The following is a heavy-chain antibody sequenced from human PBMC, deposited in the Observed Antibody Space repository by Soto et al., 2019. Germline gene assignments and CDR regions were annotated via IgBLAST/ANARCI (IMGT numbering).Heavy chain of an antibody. CDR2: IYYSGST. J-gene: IGHJ5*02. V-gene: IGHV4-31*03. D-gene: IGHD1-1*01. CDR3: ALIWSERRSFFDP. Sequence: SETLSLTCPVSGGSISSGKYYWSWIRPQPGKGLEWIGYIYYSGSTSYHPPLKSRITISVDTSKTHFSLKLSSVTAADTAVYLSALIWSERRSFFDPWGQGTLVTVSS. CDR1: GGSISSGKYY.